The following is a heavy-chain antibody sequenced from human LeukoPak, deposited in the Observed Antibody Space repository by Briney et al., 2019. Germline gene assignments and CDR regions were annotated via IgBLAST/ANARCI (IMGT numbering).Heavy chain of an antibody. CDR2: IYNSGST. V-gene: IGHV4-4*07. Sequence: PSETLSLTCTVSGGSISSYYWSWIRQPAGKGLEWIGRIYNSGSTTYNPSLKSRVTMSVDTSKNQFSLKLSSVTAADTAVYYCASRDGYNKRGFDYWGQGTLVTVSS. CDR3: ASRDGYNKRGFDY. D-gene: IGHD5-24*01. CDR1: GGSISSYY. J-gene: IGHJ4*02.